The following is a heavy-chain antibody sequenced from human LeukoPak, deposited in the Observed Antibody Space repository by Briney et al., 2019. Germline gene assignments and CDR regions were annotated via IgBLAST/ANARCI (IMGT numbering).Heavy chain of an antibody. J-gene: IGHJ5*02. V-gene: IGHV3-30*04. CDR1: GFTFSSYA. D-gene: IGHD1/OR15-1a*01. CDR3: ARAPNKNWFDP. Sequence: PGRSLRLSCAASGFTFSSYAMHWVRQAPGKGLEWVAVISYDGSNKYYADSVKGRFTISRDNSKNTLYLQMTSLRAEDTAVYYCARAPNKNWFDPWGQGTLVTVSS. CDR2: ISYDGSNK.